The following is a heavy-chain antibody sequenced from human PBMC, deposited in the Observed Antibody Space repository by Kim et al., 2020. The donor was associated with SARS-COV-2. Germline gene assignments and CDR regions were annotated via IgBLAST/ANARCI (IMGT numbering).Heavy chain of an antibody. Sequence: GGSLRLSCAASGFAFRNYAMSWVRQAPGKGLEWVSLIYGGGSSTLYADSVMGRFTISRDNSKNTLHLHMSSLRPEDTAMYFCAKPTVVESTTAFESWGQGTLVTVSP. CDR3: AKPTVVESTTAFES. V-gene: IGHV3-23*03. CDR1: GFAFRNYA. J-gene: IGHJ4*02. CDR2: IYGGGSST. D-gene: IGHD1-26*01.